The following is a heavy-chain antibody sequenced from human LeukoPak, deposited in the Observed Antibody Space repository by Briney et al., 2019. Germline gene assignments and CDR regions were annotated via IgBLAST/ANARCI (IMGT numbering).Heavy chain of an antibody. CDR1: GFTFSGSA. V-gene: IGHV3-73*01. Sequence: GGSPRLSCAASGFTFSGSAIHWVRQASGKGLEWVGRIRSKANNYATAYAASMKGRFTISRDDSKNTAYLQMNSLKTEDTAAYYCTRHSHDSSAGWFDPWGQGTLVTVSS. J-gene: IGHJ5*02. CDR3: TRHSHDSSAGWFDP. D-gene: IGHD3-22*01. CDR2: IRSKANNYAT.